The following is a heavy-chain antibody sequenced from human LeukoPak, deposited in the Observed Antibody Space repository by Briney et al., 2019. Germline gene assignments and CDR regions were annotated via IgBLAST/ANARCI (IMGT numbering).Heavy chain of an antibody. CDR1: GGSISSYY. J-gene: IGHJ5*02. D-gene: IGHD2-15*01. Sequence: KPSETLSLTCTVSGGSISSYYWSWIRQPPGKGLEWIGYIYYSGSTNYNPSLKSRVTISVDTSKNQFSLKLSSVTAADTAVCYCARAGWNWFDPWGQGTLVTVSS. CDR3: ARAGWNWFDP. CDR2: IYYSGST. V-gene: IGHV4-59*01.